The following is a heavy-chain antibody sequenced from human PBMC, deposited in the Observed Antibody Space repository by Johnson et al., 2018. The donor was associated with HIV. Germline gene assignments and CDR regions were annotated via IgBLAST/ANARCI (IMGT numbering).Heavy chain of an antibody. CDR1: GFSFSSNW. Sequence: EVQLLESGGGLVQPGGSLRLSCVGSGFSFSSNWMSWVRQAPGKGLEWVANIRQDGSEKYYVDSVMGRFTISRDNAKNSLFLQMNSLRAEDTAVYYCARDGNAFDIWGQGTMVTVSS. J-gene: IGHJ3*02. CDR3: ARDGNAFDI. V-gene: IGHV3-7*03. D-gene: IGHD1-14*01. CDR2: IRQDGSEK.